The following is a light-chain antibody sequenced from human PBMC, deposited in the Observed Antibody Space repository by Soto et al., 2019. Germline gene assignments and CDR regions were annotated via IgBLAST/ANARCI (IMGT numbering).Light chain of an antibody. V-gene: IGKV1-39*01. J-gene: IGKJ4*01. CDR1: QSISSY. Sequence: DIQMTQSPSSLSASVGDRVTITCRASQSISSYLNWYQQKPGKAPKLLIYAASSLQSGVPSRFSGSGSGTDFTLPISRLQPEDFATYCCQQRYSPPLTFGGGTKVEIK. CDR2: AAS. CDR3: QQRYSPPLT.